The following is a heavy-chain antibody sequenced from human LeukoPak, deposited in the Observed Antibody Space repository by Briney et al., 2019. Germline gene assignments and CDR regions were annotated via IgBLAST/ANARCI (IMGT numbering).Heavy chain of an antibody. CDR1: GCGFTSYW. J-gene: IGHJ4*02. CDR3: ARGKIGYSYGSYY. V-gene: IGHV5-51*01. D-gene: IGHD5-18*01. CDR2: IYPGDSDT. Sequence: GGSLQISLKGSGCGFTSYWIGWGRQMPGKGLEWMGIIYPGDSDTRYSPSFQGQVTISADRSISTAYLQWSSLKASDTAIYYCARGKIGYSYGSYYWGQGTLVTVSS.